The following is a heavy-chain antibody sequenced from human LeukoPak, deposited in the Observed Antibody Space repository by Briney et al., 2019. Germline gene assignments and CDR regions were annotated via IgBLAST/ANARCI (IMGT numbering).Heavy chain of an antibody. V-gene: IGHV3-23*01. CDR2: ISGSGDNT. J-gene: IGHJ6*03. Sequence: GGSLRLFCAASGFTFSSYAMSWVRQAPGKGLEWVSSISGSGDNTHFADSVKGRFTISRDNAKNTLYLQMNSLRAEDTAVYYCARGFSSSDYYYYYMDVWGKGTTVTVSS. D-gene: IGHD6-6*01. CDR3: ARGFSSSDYYYYYMDV. CDR1: GFTFSSYA.